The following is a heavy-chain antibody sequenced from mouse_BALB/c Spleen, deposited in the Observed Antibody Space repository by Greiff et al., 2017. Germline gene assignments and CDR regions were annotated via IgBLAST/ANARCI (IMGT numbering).Heavy chain of an antibody. J-gene: IGHJ3*01. CDR2: IDPYNGGT. V-gene: IGHV1S135*01. CDR3: AREKEDGNHWFAY. Sequence: VQLKESGPELVKPGASVKVSCKASGYAFTSYNMYWVKQSHGKSLEWIGYIDPYNGGTSYNQKFKGKATLTVDKSSSTAYMHLNSLTSEDSAVYYCAREKEDGNHWFAYWGQGTLVTVSA. CDR1: GYAFTSYN. D-gene: IGHD2-1*01.